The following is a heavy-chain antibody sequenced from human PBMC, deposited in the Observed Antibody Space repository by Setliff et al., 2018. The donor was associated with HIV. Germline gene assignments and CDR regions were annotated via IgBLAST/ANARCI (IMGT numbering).Heavy chain of an antibody. CDR3: ARDTGQLVYYFDS. CDR1: GFIFSSYA. V-gene: IGHV3-33*08. Sequence: GSLRLSCAASGFIFSSYAMHWVRQAPGKGLEWVAVIWYDGSIEYYIDSVKGRFTISRDNSKSTLYLQMNSLRAEDTAVYYCARDTGQLVYYFDSWGQGTLVTVSS. D-gene: IGHD6-6*01. J-gene: IGHJ4*02. CDR2: IWYDGSIE.